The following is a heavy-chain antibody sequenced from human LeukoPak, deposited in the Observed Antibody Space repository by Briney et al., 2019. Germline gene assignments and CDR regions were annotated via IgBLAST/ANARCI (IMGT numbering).Heavy chain of an antibody. CDR1: GYTFTGSY. CDR3: ARGGAFCSITTCHEFDH. CDR2: TNPSTGGT. V-gene: IGHV1-2*02. D-gene: IGHD2-2*01. J-gene: IGHJ4*02. Sequence: GASVKVSCKISGYTFTGSYLHWVRQVPGQGLEWMGWTNPSTGGTKSAQQFEGRVTMTRDTSNTTGYLELRSLRLDDTATYYCARGGAFCSITTCHEFDHWGQGTLVIVSS.